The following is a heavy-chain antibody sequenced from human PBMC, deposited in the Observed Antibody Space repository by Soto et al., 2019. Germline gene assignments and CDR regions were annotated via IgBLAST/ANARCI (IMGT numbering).Heavy chain of an antibody. CDR1: GFTFSSYE. J-gene: IGHJ3*02. Sequence: EVQLVESGGGLGQRGGSLRLSCAASGFTFSSYEMNWVRQAPGKGLEWVSYISSSGSTIYYADSVKGRFTISRDNAKNSLYLQMNSLRAEDTAVYYCARKGIAVAGIAFDIWGQGTMVTVSS. CDR2: ISSSGSTI. D-gene: IGHD6-19*01. V-gene: IGHV3-48*03. CDR3: ARKGIAVAGIAFDI.